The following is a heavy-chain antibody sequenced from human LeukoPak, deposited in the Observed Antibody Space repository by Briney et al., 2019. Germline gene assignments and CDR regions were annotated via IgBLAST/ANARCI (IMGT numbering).Heavy chain of an antibody. CDR1: GGSISSGGYY. D-gene: IGHD6-19*01. V-gene: IGHV4-31*03. CDR2: IYYSGST. CDR3: AGVNFRGRSIAVAYFDY. Sequence: PSETLSLTCTVSGGSISSGGYYWSWIRQHPGKGLEWIGYIYYSGSTYYNPSLKSRVTISVDTSKNQFSLKLSSVTAADTAVYYCAGVNFRGRSIAVAYFDYWGQGTLVTVSS. J-gene: IGHJ4*02.